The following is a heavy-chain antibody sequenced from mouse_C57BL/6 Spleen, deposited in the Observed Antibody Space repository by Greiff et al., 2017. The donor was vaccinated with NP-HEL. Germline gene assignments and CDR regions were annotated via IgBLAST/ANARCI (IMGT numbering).Heavy chain of an antibody. Sequence: EVQLVESGGGLVKPGGSLKLSCAASGFTFSSYAMSWVRQTPEKRLEWVATISDGGSYTYYPDNVKGRFTISRDNAKNNLYLQMSHLKSEDTAMYYCARRAANWDLFDYWGQGTTLTVSS. CDR1: GFTFSSYA. CDR3: ARRAANWDLFDY. D-gene: IGHD4-1*01. J-gene: IGHJ2*01. CDR2: ISDGGSYT. V-gene: IGHV5-4*01.